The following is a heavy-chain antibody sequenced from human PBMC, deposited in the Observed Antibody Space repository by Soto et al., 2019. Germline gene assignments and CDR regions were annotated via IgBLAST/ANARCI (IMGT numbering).Heavy chain of an antibody. Sequence: ASVKVSCKASGYTFTSYGISWVRQAPGQGLEWMGWISAYNGNTNYAQKLQGRVTMTTDTSTSTAYMELRSLRSDDTAVYYCARLLDTMVRGVIGFLDYWGQGTLVTVSS. J-gene: IGHJ4*02. CDR2: ISAYNGNT. CDR1: GYTFTSYG. V-gene: IGHV1-18*01. CDR3: ARLLDTMVRGVIGFLDY. D-gene: IGHD3-10*01.